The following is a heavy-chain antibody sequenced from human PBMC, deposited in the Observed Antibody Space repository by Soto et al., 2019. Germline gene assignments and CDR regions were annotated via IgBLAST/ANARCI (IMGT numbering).Heavy chain of an antibody. J-gene: IGHJ6*02. V-gene: IGHV3-23*01. D-gene: IGHD6-19*01. Sequence: EVQMLEAGGGLVQPGGSLRLSCAASGFTFSSYDMSWVRLAPGKGLEWVSAISGSGGNTFYADSVKGRFIISRDNSKNTLHRQMNSLRAEDMAIYYCAGYRSGWLYYDGLDVWGQGTTVTVSS. CDR1: GFTFSSYD. CDR3: AGYRSGWLYYDGLDV. CDR2: ISGSGGNT.